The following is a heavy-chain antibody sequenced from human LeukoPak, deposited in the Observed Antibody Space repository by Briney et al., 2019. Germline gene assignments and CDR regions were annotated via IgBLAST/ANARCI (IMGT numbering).Heavy chain of an antibody. D-gene: IGHD6-6*01. CDR3: ARDVSIAARRRNYYYYYMDV. CDR2: IIPIFGTA. V-gene: IGHV1-69*13. CDR1: GGTFSSYA. J-gene: IGHJ6*03. Sequence: ASVKVSCKASGGTFSSYAISWVRQAPGQGLEWMGGIIPIFGTANYAQKFQGRVTITADESTSTAYMELSSLRSEDTAVYYCARDVSIAARRRNYYYYYMDVWGKGTTVTVSS.